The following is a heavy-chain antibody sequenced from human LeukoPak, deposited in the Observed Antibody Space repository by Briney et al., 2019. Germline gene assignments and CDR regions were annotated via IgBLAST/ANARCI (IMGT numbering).Heavy chain of an antibody. Sequence: ASVKVSCKASGYTFTSYGISWVRQAPGQGLEWMGWISAYNGDTNYAQKLQGRVTMTTDTSTSTAYMELRSLRSDDTAVYYCARDRARYSSGWHLWTVYYYYGMDVWGKGTTVTVSS. CDR2: ISAYNGDT. CDR3: ARDRARYSSGWHLWTVYYYYGMDV. D-gene: IGHD6-19*01. J-gene: IGHJ6*04. V-gene: IGHV1-18*01. CDR1: GYTFTSYG.